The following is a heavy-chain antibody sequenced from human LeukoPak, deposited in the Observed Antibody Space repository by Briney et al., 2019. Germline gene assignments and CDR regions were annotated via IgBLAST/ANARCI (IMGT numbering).Heavy chain of an antibody. CDR2: INPNSGGT. J-gene: IGHJ6*03. CDR1: GYTFTGYY. D-gene: IGHD3-3*01. CDR3: ARDRITIFGVVSNYMDV. Sequence: PGASVKVSCKASGYTFTGYYMHWVRQAPGQGLEWMGWINPNSGGTNYAQKFQGRVAMTRDTSISTAYMELSRLRSDDTAVYYCARDRITIFGVVSNYMDVWGKGTTVTVSS. V-gene: IGHV1-2*02.